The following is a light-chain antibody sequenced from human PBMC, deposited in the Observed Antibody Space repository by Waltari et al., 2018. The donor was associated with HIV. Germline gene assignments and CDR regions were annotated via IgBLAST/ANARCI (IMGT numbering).Light chain of an antibody. V-gene: IGKV4-1*01. CDR2: GAS. CDR1: QCVLYRSNNKEY. J-gene: IGKJ1*01. CDR3: QQYYSSPWT. Sequence: DIVMTQSPDCLAVALGESATINCKSSQCVLYRSNNKEYVAWSQQKPGQPPKLLIYGASTRESGVPDRFTGSGSGTDFTLTISRLQAEDVAVYYCQQYYSSPWTFGQGTRVEIK.